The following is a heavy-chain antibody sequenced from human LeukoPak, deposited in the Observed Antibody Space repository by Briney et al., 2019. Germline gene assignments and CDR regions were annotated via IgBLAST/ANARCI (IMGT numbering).Heavy chain of an antibody. CDR3: TTDSMRGYIPLFDY. CDR2: IKSKTDGGTT. V-gene: IGHV3-15*01. J-gene: IGHJ4*02. CDR1: GFTFSNAW. Sequence: GGSLRLSCAASGFTFSNAWMSWVRQAPGKGLEWVGRIKSKTDGGTTDYAAPVKGRFTISRDDSKNTLYLQMNSLKTEDTAVYYCTTDSMRGYIPLFDYWGQGTLVTVSS. D-gene: IGHD5-18*01.